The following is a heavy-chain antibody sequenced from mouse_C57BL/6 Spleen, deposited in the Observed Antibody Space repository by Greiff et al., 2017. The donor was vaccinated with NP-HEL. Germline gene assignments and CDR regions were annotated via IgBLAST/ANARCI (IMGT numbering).Heavy chain of an antibody. V-gene: IGHV1-15*01. CDR3: TRGGRLRVLFAY. Sequence: QVQLQQSGAELVRPGASVTLSCKASGYTFTDYEMHWVKQTPVHGLEWIGAIDPETGGTAYNQKFKGKAILTADKSSSTAYMELRSLTSEDSAVYYCTRGGRLRVLFAYWGQGTLVTVSA. D-gene: IGHD2-4*01. CDR2: IDPETGGT. CDR1: GYTFTDYE. J-gene: IGHJ3*01.